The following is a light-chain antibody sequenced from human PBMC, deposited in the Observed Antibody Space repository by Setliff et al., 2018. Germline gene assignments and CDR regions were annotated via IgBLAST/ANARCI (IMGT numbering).Light chain of an antibody. J-gene: IGLJ1*01. CDR3: QVWDSSSDRRV. Sequence: SYELTQPPSVSEAPGKTASITCGGNNIGSKSVHWYQQKPGQAPILVIYFDSDRPSGIPERFSGSNSGNTATLTISRVEAGDEADYYCQVWDSSSDRRVFGTGTKVTVL. CDR1: NIGSKS. V-gene: IGLV3-21*04. CDR2: FDS.